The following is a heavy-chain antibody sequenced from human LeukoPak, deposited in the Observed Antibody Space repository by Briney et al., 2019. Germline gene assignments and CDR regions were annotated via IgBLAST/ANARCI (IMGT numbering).Heavy chain of an antibody. D-gene: IGHD1-14*01. CDR2: LYSDGNT. J-gene: IGHJ4*02. CDR1: GFTVINND. V-gene: IGHV3-53*01. CDR3: ARGVEPLAANTLAY. Sequence: GGSLRLSCAASGFTVINNDMTWVRQAPGKGLEWVSVLYSDGNTKYAGSVQGRFTISRDNSKNTLYLEMNSLSPDDTAVYYCARGVEPLAANTLAYWGQGTLVTVSS.